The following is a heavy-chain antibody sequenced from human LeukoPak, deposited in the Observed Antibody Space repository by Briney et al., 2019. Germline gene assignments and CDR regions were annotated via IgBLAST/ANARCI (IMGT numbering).Heavy chain of an antibody. D-gene: IGHD3-3*01. CDR3: ARTKYVLWSGYYPEYYFDY. J-gene: IGHJ4*02. V-gene: IGHV4-39*07. CDR2: LYPSGRT. Sequence: SELLSLTFTVFGGSISSSSYYWGWIRPPPGKGLEWIGILYPSGRTYYNPSLKSRGPISSDTSKNHFSLKLRSVTAADTAVYYCARTKYVLWSGYYPEYYFDYWGQGTLVTVSS. CDR1: GGSISSSSYY.